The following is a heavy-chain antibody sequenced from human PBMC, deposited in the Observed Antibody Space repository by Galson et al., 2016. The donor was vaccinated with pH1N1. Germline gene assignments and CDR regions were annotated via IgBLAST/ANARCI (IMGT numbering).Heavy chain of an antibody. J-gene: IGHJ4*02. CDR3: VKLDSSGYYYGRFDS. D-gene: IGHD3-22*01. CDR1: GFTFNIFA. Sequence: SLRLSCAASGFTFNIFAMSWVRQAPGKGPEWVSSISASGANTNYADPVKGRFTISRDNSKNPLYLQTNSLRAEDTAIYYCVKLDSSGYYYGRFDSWGQGTLVTVSS. CDR2: ISASGANT. V-gene: IGHV3-23*01.